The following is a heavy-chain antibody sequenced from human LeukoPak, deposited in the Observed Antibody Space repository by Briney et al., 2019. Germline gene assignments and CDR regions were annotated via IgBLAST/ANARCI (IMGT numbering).Heavy chain of an antibody. CDR3: AKSRRN. CDR2: IGGDGVRT. CDR1: GFSFRDYA. J-gene: IGHJ4*02. V-gene: IGHV3-23*01. Sequence: PGGSLRLSCAASGFSFRDYAMSWVRQAPGKGLEWVSLIGGDGVRTYYADSVKGRFTISRDNSKNTLYLQMNSLRAEDTAVYYCAKSRRNWGQGTLVTVSS.